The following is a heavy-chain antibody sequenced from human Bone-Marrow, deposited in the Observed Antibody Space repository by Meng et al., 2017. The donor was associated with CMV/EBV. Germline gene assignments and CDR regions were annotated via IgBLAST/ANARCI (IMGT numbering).Heavy chain of an antibody. CDR3: ARREGDSSGKDV. V-gene: IGHV3-15*01. CDR1: GFTFSNAW. Sequence: GESLKISCAASGFTFSNAWMSWVRQAPGKGLEWVGRIKSKTDGGTTDYAAPVKGRFTISRDDSKNTLYLQMNSLRAEDTAVYYCARREGDSSGKDVWGQATTATVSS. J-gene: IGHJ6*02. D-gene: IGHD6-13*01. CDR2: IKSKTDGGTT.